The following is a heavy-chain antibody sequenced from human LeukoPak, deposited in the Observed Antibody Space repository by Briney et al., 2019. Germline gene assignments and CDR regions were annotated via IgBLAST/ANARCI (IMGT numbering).Heavy chain of an antibody. J-gene: IGHJ4*02. CDR1: RFTFSSYA. Sequence: GGSLRLSCAASRFTFSSYAMSWVRQAPGKGLEWVSAIGRSGRNTYYADSVKGRFTISRDNSKNTLYLQMNSLSAEDTAVYYCAKDASSGGPDYFDYWGQGTLVTVSS. CDR2: IGRSGRNT. D-gene: IGHD6-19*01. CDR3: AKDASSGGPDYFDY. V-gene: IGHV3-23*01.